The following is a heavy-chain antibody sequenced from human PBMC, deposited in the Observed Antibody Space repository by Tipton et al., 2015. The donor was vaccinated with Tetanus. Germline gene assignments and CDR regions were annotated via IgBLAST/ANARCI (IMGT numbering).Heavy chain of an antibody. CDR2: IYYSGSS. V-gene: IGHV4-39*07. Sequence: TLSLTCTVSGGSISGSSYYWGWIRQPSGKGLEWTGSIYYSGSSYYNPSLKSGVTISLDTSKNQFSLKLTSVSAADTAVYYCARLTGHSMDVVDYYYFGMDVWGQGTKVTVSS. J-gene: IGHJ6*02. CDR3: ARLTGHSMDVVDYYYFGMDV. CDR1: GGSISGSSYY. D-gene: IGHD2-21*01.